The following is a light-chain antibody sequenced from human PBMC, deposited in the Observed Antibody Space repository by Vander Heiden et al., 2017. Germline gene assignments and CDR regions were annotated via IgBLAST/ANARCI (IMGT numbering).Light chain of an antibody. J-gene: IGLJ2*01. CDR2: EVS. V-gene: IGLV2-8*01. Sequence: QSALTQPPSASVSPGLSVTISCTGTSSDVGAYNYVSWYQQQPGKAPKVMIYEVSKRPSGVADRFSGSKSGNTASLTVSGLRADDEADYYCSSYAGRSNYVVFGGGTKLTVL. CDR1: SSDVGAYNY. CDR3: SSYAGRSNYVV.